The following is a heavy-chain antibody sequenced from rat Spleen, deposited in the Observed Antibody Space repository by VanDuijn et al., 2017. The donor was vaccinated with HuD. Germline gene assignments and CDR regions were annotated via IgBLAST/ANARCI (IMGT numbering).Heavy chain of an antibody. CDR1: GFSLTING. V-gene: IGHV2S12*01. J-gene: IGHJ3*01. CDR2: ISSGGDT. Sequence: QVQLKESGPGLVQPSQTLSLTCTVSGFSLTINGVSWVRQPPGKGLEWIAAISSGGDTYYNSALKSRLSISRDTSKSQVFLKMNSLQTEDTATYFCIRESLPGFNSHWFLYWGQGTLVTVSS. D-gene: IGHD1-4*01. CDR3: IRESLPGFNSHWFLY.